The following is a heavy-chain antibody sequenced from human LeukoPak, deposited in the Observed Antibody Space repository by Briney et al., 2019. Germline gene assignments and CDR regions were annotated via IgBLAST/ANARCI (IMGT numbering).Heavy chain of an antibody. CDR2: IIPIFGTA. J-gene: IGHJ5*02. Sequence: SVKVSCKASGGTFSSYAISWVRQAPGQGLEWMGGIIPIFGTANYAQKFQGRVTITTDESTSTAYMELSSLRSEDTAVYYCARDPVARNDYGDPENWFDPWGQGTLVTVSS. CDR1: GGTFSSYA. CDR3: ARDPVARNDYGDPENWFDP. V-gene: IGHV1-69*05. D-gene: IGHD4-17*01.